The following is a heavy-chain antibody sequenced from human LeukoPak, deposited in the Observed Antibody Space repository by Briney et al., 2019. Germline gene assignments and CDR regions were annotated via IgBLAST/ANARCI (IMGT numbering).Heavy chain of an antibody. CDR1: GYTFASYW. CDR3: ATGHLYDSSTTFYYFDY. J-gene: IGHJ4*01. CDR2: IYPGDSDT. D-gene: IGHD2/OR15-2a*01. Sequence: GESLKISCKGSGYTFASYWIGWVRQMPGKGLEWMGIIYPGDSDTRYSPSFQGQVTIAADKSISTAYLQWNSLKASDTAMYYCATGHLYDSSTTFYYFDYWGQGTLVTGSS. V-gene: IGHV5-51*01.